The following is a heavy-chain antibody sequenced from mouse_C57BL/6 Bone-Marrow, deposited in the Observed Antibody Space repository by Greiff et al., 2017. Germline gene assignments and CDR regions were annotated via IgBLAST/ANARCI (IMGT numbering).Heavy chain of an antibody. CDR3: ARMNYYSNYVDYFDY. Sequence: QVQLQQSGPELVKPGASVKLSCKASGYTFTSYDINWVKQRPGQGLEWIGWIYPRDGSTKYNEKFKGKATLTVDTSSSTAYMERHSLTSEDSAVYFCARMNYYSNYVDYFDYWGQGTTLTVSS. V-gene: IGHV1-85*01. J-gene: IGHJ2*01. CDR2: IYPRDGST. CDR1: GYTFTSYD. D-gene: IGHD2-5*01.